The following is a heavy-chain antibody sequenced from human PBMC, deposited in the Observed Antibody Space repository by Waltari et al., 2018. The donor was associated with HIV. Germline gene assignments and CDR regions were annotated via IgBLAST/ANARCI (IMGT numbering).Heavy chain of an antibody. D-gene: IGHD3-9*01. J-gene: IGHJ5*02. CDR2: LSHIGST. CDR3: ARAVLRYFDNWFDP. V-gene: IGHV4-38-2*01. Sequence: QVQLQESGPGLVKPSETLSLTCAVPGYSISSGSSWGWIRQPPGKGWGWFGSLSHIGSTYYNPSLKSRISISLDTSKNHFSLKLSSVTAADTAVYFCARAVLRYFDNWFDPWGQGTLVTVS. CDR1: GYSISSGSS.